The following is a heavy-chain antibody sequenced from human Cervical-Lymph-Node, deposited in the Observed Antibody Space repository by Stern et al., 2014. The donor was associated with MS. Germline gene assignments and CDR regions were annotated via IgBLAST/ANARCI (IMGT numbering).Heavy chain of an antibody. CDR1: GVSMTSGGYY. Sequence: QLQLQESGPGLVKPSQTLSLTCTVSGVSMTSGGYYWSWIRQNPRKGLEWIGYIYHSGSAYYSPSLTGRASLSVDTSKNQFSLQLKSVTAADTAVYFCARETISAGSALDSWGQGTLVTVSS. J-gene: IGHJ4*02. V-gene: IGHV4-31*03. CDR3: ARETISAGSALDS. D-gene: IGHD3-3*01. CDR2: IYHSGSA.